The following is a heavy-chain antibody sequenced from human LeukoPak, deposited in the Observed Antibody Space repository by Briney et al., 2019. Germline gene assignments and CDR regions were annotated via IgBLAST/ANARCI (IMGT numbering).Heavy chain of an antibody. J-gene: IGHJ3*02. CDR1: GGSIGTYY. D-gene: IGHD1-26*01. CDR3: ARYSGSHYAFDI. V-gene: IGHV4-59*04. CDR2: IYYTGNT. Sequence: PSETLSLTCTVSGGSIGTYYWGWIRQAPGKGLEWIGNIYYTGNTFYNPSLKSRVTISVDTSKTQFSLKLISVTAADTAVYHCARYSGSHYAFDIWGQGTVVTVSS.